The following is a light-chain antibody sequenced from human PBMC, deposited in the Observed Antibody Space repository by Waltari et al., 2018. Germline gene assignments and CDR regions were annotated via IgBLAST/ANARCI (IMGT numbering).Light chain of an antibody. CDR2: AAS. CDR3: QQSLITPPIT. CDR1: QSISNY. J-gene: IGKJ5*01. V-gene: IGKV1-39*01. Sequence: DIQMTQSPSSLSASVGDTVAITCRASQSISNYLNWYQQKPGQAPKLLIYAASSLQSGVSSRFSGGGSGTDFTLTISRLQPEDFATYYCQQSLITPPITFGQGTRLDIK.